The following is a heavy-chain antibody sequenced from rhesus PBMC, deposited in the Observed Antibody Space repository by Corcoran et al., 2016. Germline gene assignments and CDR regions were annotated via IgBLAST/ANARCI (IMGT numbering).Heavy chain of an antibody. CDR3: ARGGYYSGSKWSYFDY. J-gene: IGHJ4*01. V-gene: IGHV4-169*01. CDR2: IYGSGRRT. Sequence: QPQLQESGPGLVKPSETLSVTCAVSGGAISSSYWSWIRQAPGKGLEWIGYIYGSGRRTNHNPSLKSRVTMSRDTSKNQFSLKRSSVTAADTAVYYCARGGYYSGSKWSYFDYWGQGVLVTVSS. D-gene: IGHD3-16*01. CDR1: GGAISSSY.